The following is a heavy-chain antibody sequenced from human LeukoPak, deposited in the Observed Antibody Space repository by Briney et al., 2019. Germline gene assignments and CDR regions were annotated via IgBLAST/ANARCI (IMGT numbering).Heavy chain of an antibody. CDR2: ISSSSSYI. D-gene: IGHD3-3*01. CDR3: ARDILTSFWSGYYGYYYMDV. CDR1: GFTFSSYS. V-gene: IGHV3-21*01. J-gene: IGHJ6*03. Sequence: GGSLRLSCAASGFTFSSYSMNWVRQAPGKGLEWVSSISSSSSYIYYADSVKGRFTISRDNAKNSLYLQMNSLRAEDTAVYYCARDILTSFWSGYYGYYYMDVWGKGTTVTVSS.